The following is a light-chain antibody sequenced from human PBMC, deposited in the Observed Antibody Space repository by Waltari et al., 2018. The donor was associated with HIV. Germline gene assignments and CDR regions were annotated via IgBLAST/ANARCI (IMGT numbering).Light chain of an antibody. Sequence: SSELTQDPAVSVALGQTVRITCQGDNLRTYSAGWYQQKPGQAPVLVIPPIHGRPSVVPDRFSGTSSGNTASLTITGAQADDEADYYCNSRDSAGHHAVFGGGTKLTVL. V-gene: IGLV3-19*01. CDR2: PIH. J-gene: IGLJ2*01. CDR1: NLRTYS. CDR3: NSRDSAGHHAV.